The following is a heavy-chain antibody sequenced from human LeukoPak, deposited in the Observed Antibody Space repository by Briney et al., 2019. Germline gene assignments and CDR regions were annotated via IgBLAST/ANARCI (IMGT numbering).Heavy chain of an antibody. CDR1: GFTFSGSA. V-gene: IGHV3-73*01. Sequence: GGSLRLSCAVSGFTFSGSAMHWVRQASGKGLEWVGRIRSKANSYATAYAASVKGRFTISRDDSKNTAYLQMNSLKTEDTAVYYCTSSSGYDFSSWGQGTLVTVSS. D-gene: IGHD5-12*01. CDR2: IRSKANSYAT. CDR3: TSSSGYDFSS. J-gene: IGHJ4*02.